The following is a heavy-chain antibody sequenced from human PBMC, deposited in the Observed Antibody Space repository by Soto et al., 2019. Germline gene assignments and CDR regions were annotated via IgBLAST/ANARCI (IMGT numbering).Heavy chain of an antibody. Sequence: QVQLQQWGAGLLKPSETLSLTCAVYGGSFSGYYWSWIRQPPGKGLEWIGEINHSGSTNYNPSLKSRVTISVDTSKNQFSLKLSSVTAAVTAVYYCARRYSGYDFDYWGQGTLVTVSS. D-gene: IGHD5-12*01. CDR3: ARRYSGYDFDY. J-gene: IGHJ4*02. CDR2: INHSGST. CDR1: GGSFSGYY. V-gene: IGHV4-34*01.